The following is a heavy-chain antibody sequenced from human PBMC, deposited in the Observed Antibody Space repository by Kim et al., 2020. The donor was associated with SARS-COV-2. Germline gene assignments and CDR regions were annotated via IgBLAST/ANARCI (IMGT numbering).Heavy chain of an antibody. CDR2: T. CDR3: ARDSTGYYKAA. J-gene: IGHJ4*02. V-gene: IGHV4-34*01. D-gene: IGHD3-9*01. Sequence: TNYNPALKSRVTISVDTSKNQFSLKLSSVTAADTAVYYCARDSTGYYKAAWGQGTLVTVSS.